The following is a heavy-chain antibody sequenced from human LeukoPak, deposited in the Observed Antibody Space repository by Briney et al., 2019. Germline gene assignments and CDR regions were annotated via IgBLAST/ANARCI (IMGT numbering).Heavy chain of an antibody. CDR2: INWNGGST. CDR3: ARDSSRTRTIVVVIKAYYYMDV. J-gene: IGHJ6*03. Sequence: GGSLRLSCAASGFTFDDYGMSWVRQAPGKGLEWVSGINWNGGSTGYADSVKGRFTISRDNAKNSLYLQMNSLRAEDTAVYYCARDSSRTRTIVVVIKAYYYMDVWGKGTTVTVSS. V-gene: IGHV3-20*04. CDR1: GFTFDDYG. D-gene: IGHD3-22*01.